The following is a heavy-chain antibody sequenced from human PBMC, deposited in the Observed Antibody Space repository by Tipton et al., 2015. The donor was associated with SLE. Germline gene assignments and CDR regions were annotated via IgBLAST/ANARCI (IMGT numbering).Heavy chain of an antibody. CDR1: GFTFSSYS. J-gene: IGHJ4*02. Sequence: SLRLSCAASGFTFSSYSMNWVRQAPGKGLEWVSYISSSSSYTNYADSVKGRFTISRDNAKNSLYLQMNSLRAEDTAVYYCASSVIAVAGKPTDYWGQGTLVTVSS. V-gene: IGHV3-21*01. CDR3: ASSVIAVAGKPTDY. D-gene: IGHD6-19*01. CDR2: ISSSSSYT.